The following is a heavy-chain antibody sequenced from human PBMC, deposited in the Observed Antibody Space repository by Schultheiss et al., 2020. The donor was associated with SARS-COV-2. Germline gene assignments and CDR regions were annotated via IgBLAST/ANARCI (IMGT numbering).Heavy chain of an antibody. CDR1: GFTVSNNY. D-gene: IGHD6-13*01. Sequence: GGSLRLSCAASGFTVSNNYISWVRQAPGKGPEWVSVIYSGGSTYYADSVKGRFTISRDNSKNTLYLQMNSLRGEDTAVYYCASRDSSSHKEHDYWGQGTLVTVSS. CDR2: IYSGGST. CDR3: ASRDSSSHKEHDY. J-gene: IGHJ4*02. V-gene: IGHV3-53*05.